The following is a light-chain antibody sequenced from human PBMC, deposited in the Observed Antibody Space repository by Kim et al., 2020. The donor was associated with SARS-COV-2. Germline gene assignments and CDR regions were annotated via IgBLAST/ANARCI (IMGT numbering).Light chain of an antibody. Sequence: SVSPGQTAIITCSGDRLGYKYACWYQHKPGQSPVLVIYQDTKRPSGIPGRFSGSSSGNTATLTISGSQATDEADYYCQAWDSSTVVFGGGTQLTVL. J-gene: IGLJ2*01. CDR2: QDT. CDR1: RLGYKY. V-gene: IGLV3-1*01. CDR3: QAWDSSTVV.